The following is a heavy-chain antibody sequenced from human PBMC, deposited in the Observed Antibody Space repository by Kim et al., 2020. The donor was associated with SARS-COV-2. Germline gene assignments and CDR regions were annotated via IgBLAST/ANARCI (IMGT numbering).Heavy chain of an antibody. J-gene: IGHJ6*02. CDR2: IWYDGSNK. Sequence: GGSLRLSCAASGFTFSSYGMHWVRQAPGKGLEWVAVIWYDGSNKYYADSVKGRFTISRDNSKNTLYLQMNSLRAEDTAVYYCAREPPYYGSGSFVSYYYYGMDVWGQGTTVTVSS. D-gene: IGHD3-10*01. CDR3: AREPPYYGSGSFVSYYYYGMDV. CDR1: GFTFSSYG. V-gene: IGHV3-33*01.